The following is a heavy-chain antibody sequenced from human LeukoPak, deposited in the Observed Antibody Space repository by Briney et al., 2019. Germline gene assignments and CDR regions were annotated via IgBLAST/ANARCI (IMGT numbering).Heavy chain of an antibody. CDR2: ISSTSRYI. Sequence: PGGSLRLSCVASGFTFSSYSMNWVRQAPGKGRTWVSCISSTSRYIYYADSVKGRFTISRDNAKNSVYLQMNSLRAEDTAVYYCTRAVAADDFSPGYWGQGTLVTVSS. D-gene: IGHD3/OR15-3a*01. J-gene: IGHJ4*02. CDR3: TRAVAADDFSPGY. CDR1: GFTFSSYS. V-gene: IGHV3-21*01.